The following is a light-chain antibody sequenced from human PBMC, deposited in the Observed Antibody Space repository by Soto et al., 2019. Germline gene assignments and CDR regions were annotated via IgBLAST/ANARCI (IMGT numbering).Light chain of an antibody. CDR1: SGSVSTSYY. J-gene: IGLJ3*02. Sequence: QTVVTQEPWFSVSPGRTVTLTCGLSSGSVSTSYYPSWYQQTPGQAPRTLIYSTNTRSSGVPDRFSGSILGNKAALTITGAQADDEFDYYCVLYMGSGVWVFGGGTKLTVL. V-gene: IGLV8-61*01. CDR2: STN. CDR3: VLYMGSGVWV.